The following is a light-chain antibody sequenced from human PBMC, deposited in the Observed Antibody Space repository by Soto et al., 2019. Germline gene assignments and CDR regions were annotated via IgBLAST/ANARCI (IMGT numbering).Light chain of an antibody. J-gene: IGLJ3*02. CDR1: NIGSES. Sequence: SYELTQPPSVSVAPGQTARITCGGNNIGSESVHWYQQKPGQAPMVVVYDDSDRPSGIPERFSGSNSGNTATLTISRVEAGDEADYYCQVWDSSSDRHWVFGGGTKLTVL. CDR3: QVWDSSSDRHWV. V-gene: IGLV3-21*02. CDR2: DDS.